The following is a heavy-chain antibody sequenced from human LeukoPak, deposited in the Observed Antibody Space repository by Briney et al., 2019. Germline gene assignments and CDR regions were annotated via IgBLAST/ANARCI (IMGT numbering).Heavy chain of an antibody. CDR2: IYYSGTT. CDR1: GGSISSINYY. D-gene: IGHD3-10*01. J-gene: IGHJ5*02. CDR3: TVTILWFGDGSDP. Sequence: PSETLSLTCTVSGGSISSINYYWGWIRQPPGKGLEWIGIIYYSGTTYYNPSLKSRVTISIDTSMKHFSLRLTSVTAADPAVYYCTVTILWFGDGSDPWGQGTLVIVSS. V-gene: IGHV4-39*02.